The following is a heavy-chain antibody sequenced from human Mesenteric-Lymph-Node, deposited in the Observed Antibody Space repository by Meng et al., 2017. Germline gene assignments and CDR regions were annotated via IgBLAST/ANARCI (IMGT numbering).Heavy chain of an antibody. CDR3: AREMGYGSGSYYYYYYGIDV. J-gene: IGHJ6*02. CDR2: INPNSGGT. D-gene: IGHD3-10*01. Sequence: ASVKVSCKASGYTFTGYYMHWVRQAPGQGLEWMGWINPNSGGTNYVQKFQGRVTMTRDTSISTAYMELSSLRSDDTAVYYCAREMGYGSGSYYYYYYGIDVWGQGTTVTVSS. CDR1: GYTFTGYY. V-gene: IGHV1-2*02.